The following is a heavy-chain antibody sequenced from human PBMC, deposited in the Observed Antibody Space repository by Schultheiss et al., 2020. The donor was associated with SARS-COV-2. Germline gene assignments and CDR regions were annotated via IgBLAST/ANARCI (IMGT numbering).Heavy chain of an antibody. J-gene: IGHJ3*02. CDR3: ARRPYYDSSWDAFDI. V-gene: IGHV5-10-1*01. CDR2: IDPSDSYT. Sequence: GESLKISCKGSGHTFTSYWISWVRQMPGKGLEWMGRIDPSDSYTNYSPSFQGHVTISADKSISTAYLQWSSLKASDTAMYYCARRPYYDSSWDAFDIWGQGTMVTVSS. CDR1: GHTFTSYW. D-gene: IGHD3-22*01.